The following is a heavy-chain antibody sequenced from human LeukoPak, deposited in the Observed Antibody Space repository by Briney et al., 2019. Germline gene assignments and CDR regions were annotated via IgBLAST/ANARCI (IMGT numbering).Heavy chain of an antibody. Sequence: GGSLRLFCAASGFAFSVYWMSWVRQPPGKGLEWVANIRNDGIEKYYVNSVKGRFTISRDNAKNSLYLQMNSLRAEDTAVYYCARVGTAEGTLEDYWGQGTLVTVSS. D-gene: IGHD6-13*01. CDR1: GFAFSVYW. CDR3: ARVGTAEGTLEDY. V-gene: IGHV3-7*01. CDR2: IRNDGIEK. J-gene: IGHJ4*02.